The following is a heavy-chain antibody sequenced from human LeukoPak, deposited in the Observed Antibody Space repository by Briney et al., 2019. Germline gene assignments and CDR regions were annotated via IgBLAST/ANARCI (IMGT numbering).Heavy chain of an antibody. CDR1: GYTFTSYG. J-gene: IGHJ4*02. V-gene: IGHV1-8*02. CDR2: MNPNSGAT. CDR3: ARAPRNWGFDY. Sequence: GASVKVSCKASGYTFTSYGINWLRQATGQGPEWMGWMNPNSGATGYAQKFQGRVTMTRSTSLNTAYMELSSLRSEDTAEYYCARAPRNWGFDYWGQGTLVTVSS. D-gene: IGHD7-27*01.